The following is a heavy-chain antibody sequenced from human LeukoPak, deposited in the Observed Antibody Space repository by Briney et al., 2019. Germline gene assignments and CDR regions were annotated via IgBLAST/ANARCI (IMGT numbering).Heavy chain of an antibody. CDR1: GYTFTGYY. D-gene: IGHD2-2*01. J-gene: IGHJ5*02. V-gene: IGHV1-2*02. CDR3: ARERGGCSSTSCYGWFDP. Sequence: ASVKVSCKASGYTFTGYYMHWVRQAPGQGLEWMGWINPNSGGTNYAQKFQGRVTMTRDTSISTAYMELSRLRSDDTAVYYCARERGGCSSTSCYGWFDPWGQGTLVTVSS. CDR2: INPNSGGT.